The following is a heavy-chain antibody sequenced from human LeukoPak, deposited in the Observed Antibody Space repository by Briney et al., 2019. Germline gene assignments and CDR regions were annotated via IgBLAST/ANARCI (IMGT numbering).Heavy chain of an antibody. D-gene: IGHD2-2*01. CDR1: GFTFSSYS. J-gene: IGHJ5*02. Sequence: GGSLRLSCAASGFTFSSYSMNWVRHAPGEGLELVSYISSSSSTIYYADSVKGRFTISRDNAKNSLYLQMNSLSAEDTAVYYCARDLVVVVPAAILRKKNWFDPWGQGTLVTVSS. CDR2: ISSSSSTI. CDR3: ARDLVVVVPAAILRKKNWFDP. V-gene: IGHV3-48*04.